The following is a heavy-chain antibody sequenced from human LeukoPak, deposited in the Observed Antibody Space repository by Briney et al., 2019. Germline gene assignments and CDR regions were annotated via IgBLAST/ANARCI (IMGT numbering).Heavy chain of an antibody. D-gene: IGHD3-22*01. CDR3: ARWGDTYYYDSSGYVY. V-gene: IGHV1-18*01. CDR1: GYTFTSYG. Sequence: GASVKVSCKASGYTFTSYGISWVRQAPGQGLEWVGWISAYNGHTKYAQNLQGRVTMTTDTSTSTAYLELRSLRSDDTAVYYCARWGDTYYYDSSGYVYWGQGTLVTVSS. J-gene: IGHJ4*02. CDR2: ISAYNGHT.